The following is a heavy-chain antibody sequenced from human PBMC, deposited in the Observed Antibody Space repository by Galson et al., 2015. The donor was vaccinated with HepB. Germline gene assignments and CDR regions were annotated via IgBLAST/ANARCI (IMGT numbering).Heavy chain of an antibody. CDR2: TSSSSSYI. CDR1: GFTFSSYS. V-gene: IGHV3-21*01. CDR3: ARDQGCSSTSCSRGNWFDP. Sequence: SLRLSCAASGFTFSSYSMNWVRQAPGKGLEWVSSTSSSSSYIYYADSVKGRFTISRDNAKNSLYLQMNSLRAEDTAVYYCARDQGCSSTSCSRGNWFDPWGQGTLVTVSS. J-gene: IGHJ5*02. D-gene: IGHD2-2*01.